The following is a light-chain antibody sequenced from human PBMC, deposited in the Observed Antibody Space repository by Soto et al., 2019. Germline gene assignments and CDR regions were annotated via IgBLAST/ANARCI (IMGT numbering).Light chain of an antibody. Sequence: DIQMTQSPSTLSASVGDRVTITCRASQSISGWLAWYQQRPGKAPKLLIYDASSLESGVPSRFSGSGSGTEFTLTIGGLQTDAFANYSCQQLNSHPRTFGGGTKVDIK. CDR3: QQLNSHPRT. V-gene: IGKV1-5*01. J-gene: IGKJ4*01. CDR1: QSISGW. CDR2: DAS.